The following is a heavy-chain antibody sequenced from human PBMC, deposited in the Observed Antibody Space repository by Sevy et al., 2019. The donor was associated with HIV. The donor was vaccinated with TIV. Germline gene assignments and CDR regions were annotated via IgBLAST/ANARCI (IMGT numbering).Heavy chain of an antibody. CDR1: GYTFTNYG. J-gene: IGHJ3*02. D-gene: IGHD3-3*01. Sequence: ASVKVSCKASGYTFTNYGISWVRQAPGQGLEWMRWISAHNGNTNYAQKLQGRVTMTTDTSTSTASMELRGLGSDDTAVYYCARDLSHTGRFGAFDIWGQGTMVTVSS. CDR2: ISAHNGNT. V-gene: IGHV1-18*01. CDR3: ARDLSHTGRFGAFDI.